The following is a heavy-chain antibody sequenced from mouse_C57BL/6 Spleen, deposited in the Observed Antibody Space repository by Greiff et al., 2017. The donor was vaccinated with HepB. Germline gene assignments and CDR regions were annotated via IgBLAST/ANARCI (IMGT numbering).Heavy chain of an antibody. Sequence: VQLQQSGPELVKPGASVKISCKASGYAFSSSWMNWVKQRPGKGLEWIGRIYPGDGDTNYNGKFKGKATLTADKSSSTAYMQLSSLTSEDSAVYFCASTAQATGAMDYWGQGTSVTVSS. D-gene: IGHD3-2*02. V-gene: IGHV1-82*01. CDR3: ASTAQATGAMDY. CDR1: GYAFSSSW. J-gene: IGHJ4*01. CDR2: IYPGDGDT.